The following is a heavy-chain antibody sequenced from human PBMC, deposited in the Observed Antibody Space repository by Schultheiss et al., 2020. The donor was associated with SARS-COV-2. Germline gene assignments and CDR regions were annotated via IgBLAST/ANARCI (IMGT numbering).Heavy chain of an antibody. Sequence: SQTLSLTCAVYGGSFSGYYWSWIRQPPGKGLEWIGEINHSGSTNYNPSLKSRVTISRDTSKKRFSLRLSSVTATDTAVYYCARGREFSVFQAREGYDSSGYHDYYGMDVWGQGTSVTVSS. J-gene: IGHJ6*02. D-gene: IGHD3-22*01. CDR3: ARGREFSVFQAREGYDSSGYHDYYGMDV. CDR2: INHSGST. V-gene: IGHV4-34*01. CDR1: GGSFSGYY.